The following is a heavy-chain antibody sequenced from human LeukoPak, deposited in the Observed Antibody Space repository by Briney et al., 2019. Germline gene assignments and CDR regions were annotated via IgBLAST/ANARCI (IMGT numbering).Heavy chain of an antibody. V-gene: IGHV4-34*01. D-gene: IGHD6-13*01. CDR3: ARVGFGYSSSWSGY. CDR1: GGSFSGYY. J-gene: IGHJ4*02. CDR2: INHSGST. Sequence: SETLSLTCAVYGGSFSGYYWSWIRQPPGKGLEWIGEINHSGSTNYNPSLKSRATISVDTSKNQFSLKLSSVTAADTAVYYCARVGFGYSSSWSGYWGQGTLVTVSS.